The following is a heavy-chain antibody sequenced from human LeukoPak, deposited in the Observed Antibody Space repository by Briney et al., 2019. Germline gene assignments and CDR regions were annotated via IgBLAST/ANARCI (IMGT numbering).Heavy chain of an antibody. CDR2: IKSKTDGGTT. Sequence: GGSLRLSCAASGFTFSNAWMSWVRQAPGKGLEWVGRIKSKTDGGTTDYAAPVKGRFTISRDDSKNTLYLQMNSLKTEDTAVYYCTTEEPWGRIVGAPYFDYWGQGTLVTVSS. V-gene: IGHV3-15*01. D-gene: IGHD1-26*01. CDR1: GFTFSNAW. J-gene: IGHJ4*02. CDR3: TTEEPWGRIVGAPYFDY.